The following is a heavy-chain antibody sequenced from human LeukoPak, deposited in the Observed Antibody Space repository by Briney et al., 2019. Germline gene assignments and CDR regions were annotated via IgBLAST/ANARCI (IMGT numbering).Heavy chain of an antibody. Sequence: SETLSLTCTVSGGSISSYYWSWIRQPPGKGLEGIGYIYYSGSTNYNPSLKSRVTIPVDMSKNQFSLKLSSVTAADTAVYYCARSFGGGGYSYGFDYWGQGTLVTVSS. V-gene: IGHV4-59*01. CDR2: IYYSGST. CDR1: GGSISSYY. D-gene: IGHD5-18*01. CDR3: ARSFGGGGYSYGFDY. J-gene: IGHJ4*02.